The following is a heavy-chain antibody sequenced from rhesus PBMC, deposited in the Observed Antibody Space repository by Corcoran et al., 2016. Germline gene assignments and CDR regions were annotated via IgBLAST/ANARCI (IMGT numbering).Heavy chain of an antibody. Sequence: QLQLQESGPGLVKPSETLSVTCAVSGGSISSSYWSWIRQAPGKGLAWIGWIYGSGSRTNCNPSLTSRFTLSVDTSKNQLSLNLSSVTAADTAVYYCASEGPPAYYGLDSWGQGVVVTVSS. V-gene: IGHV4-169*02. CDR2: IYGSGSRT. J-gene: IGHJ6*01. CDR1: GGSISSSY. CDR3: ASEGPPAYYGLDS.